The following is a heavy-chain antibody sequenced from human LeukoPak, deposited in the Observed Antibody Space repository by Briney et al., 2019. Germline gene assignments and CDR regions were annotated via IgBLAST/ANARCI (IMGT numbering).Heavy chain of an antibody. D-gene: IGHD6-19*01. CDR3: ARDGVAVAGINFDY. V-gene: IGHV1-18*01. Sequence: AASVKVSFKASGYTFTSYGISWVRQAPGQGLEWMGWIRAYNGNTNYAQKLQGRVTMTTDTSTSTAYMELRSLRSDDTDVYYCARDGVAVAGINFDYWGQGTLVAVSS. J-gene: IGHJ4*02. CDR2: IRAYNGNT. CDR1: GYTFTSYG.